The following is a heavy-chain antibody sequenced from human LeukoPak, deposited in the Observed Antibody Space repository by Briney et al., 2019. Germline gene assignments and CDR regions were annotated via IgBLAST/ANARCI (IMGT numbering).Heavy chain of an antibody. J-gene: IGHJ1*01. V-gene: IGHV3-20*04. CDR3: AKDRRLAATTLEH. CDR2: INWNGGST. CDR1: GFTFDDYG. Sequence: GGSLRLSCAASGFTFDDYGMSWVRQAPGKGLEWVSGINWNGGSTGYADSVKGRFTISGDNSKNTLYLQMNSLRAEDTAIYFCAKDRRLAATTLEHWGQGTLVTVSS. D-gene: IGHD2-15*01.